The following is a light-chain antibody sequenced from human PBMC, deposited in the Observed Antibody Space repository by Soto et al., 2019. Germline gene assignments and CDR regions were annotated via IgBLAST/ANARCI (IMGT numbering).Light chain of an antibody. CDR1: QTISSNY. CDR3: QQYVSWT. V-gene: IGKV3-20*01. CDR2: GTS. Sequence: EIVLTQSPDTLSLSPGERATLSCRASQTISSNYLAWYQQKPGQAPSLLIYGTSSRATGIPDRFSGSGSGTDFTLTISRLEPEDSAIYYCQQYVSWTFGQGTKVEIK. J-gene: IGKJ1*01.